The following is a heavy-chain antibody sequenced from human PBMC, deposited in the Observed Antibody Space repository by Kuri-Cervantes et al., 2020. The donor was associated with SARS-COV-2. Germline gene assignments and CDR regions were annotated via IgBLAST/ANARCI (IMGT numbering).Heavy chain of an antibody. CDR3: AKDLPYDSSGYYYYREGAFDY. CDR1: GFTFRNAW. V-gene: IGHV3-74*01. CDR2: INSDGSSP. D-gene: IGHD3-22*01. Sequence: GESLKISCAASGFTFRNAWMHWVRQAPGKGLVWVSRINSDGSSPSYADSGKGRFTISRDNSKNTLYLQMNSLRAEDTAVYYCAKDLPYDSSGYYYYREGAFDYWGQGTLVTVSS. J-gene: IGHJ4*02.